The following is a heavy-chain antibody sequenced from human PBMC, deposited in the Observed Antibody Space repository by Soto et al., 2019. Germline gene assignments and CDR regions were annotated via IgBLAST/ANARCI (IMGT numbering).Heavy chain of an antibody. Sequence: GGSLRLSCAASGFSVSSSDMSGVRQVPGEGLEWVSVIYSGGSTHDADYVKGRFSVSRDTSKNTVDLQMNSLRVDDTAVYYCGTSSRKDYHFAMDVWGQGTAVTVS. CDR2: IYSGGST. J-gene: IGHJ6*02. CDR3: GTSSRKDYHFAMDV. V-gene: IGHV3-53*01. D-gene: IGHD6-6*01. CDR1: GFSVSSSD.